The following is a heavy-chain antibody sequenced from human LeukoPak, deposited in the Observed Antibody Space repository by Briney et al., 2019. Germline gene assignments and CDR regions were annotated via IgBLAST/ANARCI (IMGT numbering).Heavy chain of an antibody. CDR2: ISWNSGSI. CDR1: GITFDDYA. Sequence: GGSLRLSCAASGITFDDYAMHLVRQAPGKGLEWGSGISWNSGSIGYADSVKGRFTISRDNAKNSLYLQMNSLRAEDTALYYCAKDFGFGSSRYYYGMDVWGQGTTVTVSS. CDR3: AKDFGFGSSRYYYGMDV. D-gene: IGHD6-6*01. V-gene: IGHV3-9*01. J-gene: IGHJ6*02.